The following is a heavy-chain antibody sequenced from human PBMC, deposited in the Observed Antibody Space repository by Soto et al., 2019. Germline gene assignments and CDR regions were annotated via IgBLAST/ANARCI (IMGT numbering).Heavy chain of an antibody. CDR3: AREKTHYGMDV. Sequence: QVQLVQSGAEVKKPGASVTVSCKASGYTFTSYDINWVRQATGQGLEWMGWMNPNSGNTGYAQKFQGRVTMTRNTSINTAYREPSSLRSEDTAVYYCAREKTHYGMDVWGQGTTVTVSS. V-gene: IGHV1-8*01. J-gene: IGHJ6*02. CDR1: GYTFTSYD. CDR2: MNPNSGNT.